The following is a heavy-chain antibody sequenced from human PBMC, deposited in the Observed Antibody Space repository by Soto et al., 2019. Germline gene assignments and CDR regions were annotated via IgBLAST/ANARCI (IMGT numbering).Heavy chain of an antibody. V-gene: IGHV3-30-3*01. CDR3: ARDGVVDRYWYFDL. D-gene: IGHD2-8*01. J-gene: IGHJ2*01. CDR1: GFTFSSYA. CDR2: ISYDGSNK. Sequence: QVQLVESGGGVVQPGRSLRLSCAASGFTFSSYAMHWVRQAPGKGLEWVAVISYDGSNKYYADSVKGRFTISRDNSKNTLYLQMNSLRAEDTAVYYCARDGVVDRYWYFDLWGRGTLVTVSS.